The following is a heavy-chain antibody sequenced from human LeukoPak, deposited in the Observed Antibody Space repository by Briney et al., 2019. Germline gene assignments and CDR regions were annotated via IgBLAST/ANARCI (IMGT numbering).Heavy chain of an antibody. Sequence: GASVKVSCKASGYTFTGYYMHWVRQAPGQGLEWMGWINPNSGGTNYAQKLQGRVTMTRDTSTSTVYMELSSLRSEDTAVYYCARDPCSGGSCQDIYWGQGTLVTVSS. D-gene: IGHD2-15*01. CDR3: ARDPCSGGSCQDIY. J-gene: IGHJ4*02. CDR2: INPNSGGT. CDR1: GYTFTGYY. V-gene: IGHV1-2*02.